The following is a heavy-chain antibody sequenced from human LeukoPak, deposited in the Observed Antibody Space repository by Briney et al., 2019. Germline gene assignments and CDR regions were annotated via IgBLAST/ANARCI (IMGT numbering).Heavy chain of an antibody. V-gene: IGHV3-53*01. J-gene: IGHJ4*02. CDR1: GFTVSSNY. CDR2: IYSGGST. CDR3: AKQGPARIPIVVVTAMAH. D-gene: IGHD2-21*02. Sequence: PGGSLRLSCAASGFTVSSNYMSWVRQAPGKGLEWVSVIYSGGSTYYADSVKGRFTISRDNSKNTLYLQMNSLRAEDTAVYYCAKQGPARIPIVVVTAMAHWGQGTLVTVSS.